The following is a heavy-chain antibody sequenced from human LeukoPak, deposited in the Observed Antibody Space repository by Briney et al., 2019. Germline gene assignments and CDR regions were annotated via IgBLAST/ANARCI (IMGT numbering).Heavy chain of an antibody. J-gene: IGHJ4*02. Sequence: PGGSLRLSCVVSGSTSSSYAMSWVRQAPGKGLEWVSAIGGSGTPTYYADSVKGRFTISGDNSKNTLYLRMSSLRAEDTAIYYCGTDAYGDSYDYWGQGTLVTVSS. CDR2: IGGSGTPT. D-gene: IGHD4-17*01. CDR1: GSTSSSYA. CDR3: GTDAYGDSYDY. V-gene: IGHV3-23*01.